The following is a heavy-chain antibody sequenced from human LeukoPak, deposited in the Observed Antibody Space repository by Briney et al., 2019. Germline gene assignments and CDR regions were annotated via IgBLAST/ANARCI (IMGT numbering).Heavy chain of an antibody. CDR3: ARQSLVAAAGDPAFDI. D-gene: IGHD6-13*01. CDR2: IYPGDSDA. Sequence: GESLKISCKGSGYSFTSYWIGWVRQMPGKGLEWMGIIYPGDSDARYSPSFQGQVTISADKSISTAYLQWSSLKASDTAMYYCARQSLVAAAGDPAFDIWGQGTMVTVSS. J-gene: IGHJ3*02. V-gene: IGHV5-51*01. CDR1: GYSFTSYW.